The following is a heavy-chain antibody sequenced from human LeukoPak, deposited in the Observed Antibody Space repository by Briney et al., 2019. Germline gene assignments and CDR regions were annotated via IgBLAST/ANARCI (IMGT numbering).Heavy chain of an antibody. CDR3: SNGRTSSGTLQHDY. J-gene: IGHJ4*02. Sequence: GGSLRLSCAASGFTFSSFAMSWVRQAPGQGLEWVSAISDNSGNTYYADSVKGRLTISRDNSENTLYLQMNSLSAEDTALYYCSNGRTSSGTLQHDYWGQGTLVTVSS. D-gene: IGHD6-19*01. CDR1: GFTFSSFA. CDR2: ISDNSGNT. V-gene: IGHV3-23*01.